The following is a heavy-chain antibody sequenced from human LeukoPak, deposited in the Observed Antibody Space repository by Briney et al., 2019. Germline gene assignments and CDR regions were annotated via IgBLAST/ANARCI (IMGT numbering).Heavy chain of an antibody. CDR1: GGSFSGYY. Sequence: PSETLSLTCAVYGGSFSGYYWSWIRQPPGKGLEWIGYIYYSGSTNYNPSLKSRVTISVDTSKNQFSLKLSSVTAADTAVYYCARYESGNFDYWGQGTLVTVSS. V-gene: IGHV4-59*01. J-gene: IGHJ4*02. D-gene: IGHD1-26*01. CDR3: ARYESGNFDY. CDR2: IYYSGST.